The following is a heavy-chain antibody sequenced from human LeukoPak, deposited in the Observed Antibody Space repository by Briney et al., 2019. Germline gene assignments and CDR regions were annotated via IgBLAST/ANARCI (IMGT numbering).Heavy chain of an antibody. J-gene: IGHJ4*02. CDR3: ARGGETYYDILTGYYNVPNFDY. V-gene: IGHV3-48*01. CDR1: GFTFSSYS. Sequence: EGALRLSCAASGFTFSSYSMNGVRQAPGKGLDGVSYISSISSTIYYADSFKGRFTISRDNVKNSLYLQMNSLRAEDTAVYYCARGGETYYDILTGYYNVPNFDYWGQGTLVTVSS. D-gene: IGHD3-9*01. CDR2: ISSISSTI.